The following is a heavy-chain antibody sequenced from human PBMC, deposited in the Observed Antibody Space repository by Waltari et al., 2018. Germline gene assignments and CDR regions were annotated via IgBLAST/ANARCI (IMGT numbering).Heavy chain of an antibody. D-gene: IGHD6-6*01. CDR2: IYYRGST. J-gene: IGHJ4*02. CDR3: ARLRSSSGIDY. V-gene: IGHV4-39*07. Sequence: QLQLQESGPGLVKPSETLSLTCTVSGGSISSSSYYWGWIRQPPGKGLEWIGSIYYRGSTYYNPSLKSRVTIAVDTSKNQFSLKLSSVTAADTAVYYCARLRSSSGIDYWGQGTLVTVSS. CDR1: GGSISSSSYY.